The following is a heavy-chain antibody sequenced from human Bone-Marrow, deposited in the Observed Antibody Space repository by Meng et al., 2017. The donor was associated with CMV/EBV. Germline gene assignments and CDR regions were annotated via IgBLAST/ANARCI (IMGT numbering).Heavy chain of an antibody. Sequence: ASVKVSCKASGHTFSNYGISWVRQAPGQGLEWMGWIIAYNGNTNYVQKLQGRVTMTTDTSTSTAYMELRSLRSDDTAVYYCARKTYYYDSSGQVDAFDIWGQGTMVTVSS. CDR2: IIAYNGNT. CDR1: GHTFSNYG. J-gene: IGHJ3*02. CDR3: ARKTYYYDSSGQVDAFDI. D-gene: IGHD3-22*01. V-gene: IGHV1-18*01.